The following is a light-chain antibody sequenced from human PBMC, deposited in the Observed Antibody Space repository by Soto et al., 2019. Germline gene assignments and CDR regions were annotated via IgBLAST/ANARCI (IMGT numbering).Light chain of an antibody. V-gene: IGLV2-14*01. CDR1: SSDVGGYNY. CDR2: EVS. CDR3: SSYTSSNTYV. Sequence: QYALTQPASVSGSPGQSITISCTGTSSDVGGYNYVSWYQQHPGKAPKLIIYEVSNRPSGVSNRFSGSKSDNTASLTISGLQAEDEADYYCSSYTSSNTYVFGTGTKVTV. J-gene: IGLJ1*01.